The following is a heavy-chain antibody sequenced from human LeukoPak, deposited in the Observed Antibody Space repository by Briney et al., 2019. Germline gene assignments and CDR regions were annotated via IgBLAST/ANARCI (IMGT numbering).Heavy chain of an antibody. Sequence: PGGSLRLSCAASGFTFSSYAMSWVRQAPGKGMEWVSAISGSGGSTYYADSVKGRFTISRDNSKNTLYLQMNSLRAEDTAVYYCAKSGQWLVLHWFDPWGQGTLVTVSS. D-gene: IGHD6-19*01. CDR2: ISGSGGST. CDR3: AKSGQWLVLHWFDP. J-gene: IGHJ5*02. V-gene: IGHV3-23*01. CDR1: GFTFSSYA.